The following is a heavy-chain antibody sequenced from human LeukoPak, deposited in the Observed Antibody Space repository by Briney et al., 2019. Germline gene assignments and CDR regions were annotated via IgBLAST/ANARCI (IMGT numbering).Heavy chain of an antibody. V-gene: IGHV4-61*02. CDR2: IYTSGST. CDR1: GGSISSGSYY. D-gene: IGHD6-13*01. CDR3: ARLVAAAGILFWDY. J-gene: IGHJ4*02. Sequence: SQTLSLTCTVSGGSISSGSYYWSWIRQPAGKGLEWIGRIYTSGSTNYNPSLKSRVTISVDTSKNQFSLKLSSVTAADTAVYYCARLVAAAGILFWDYWGQGTLVTVSS.